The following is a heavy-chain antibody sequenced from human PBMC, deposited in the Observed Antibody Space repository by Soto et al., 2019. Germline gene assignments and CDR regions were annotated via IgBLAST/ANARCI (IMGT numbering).Heavy chain of an antibody. CDR2: IYHSGST. Sequence: PSGTLSLTCAVSGGSISSGGYSWRWIRQPPGKGLEWIGYIYHSGSTYYNPSLKSRVTISVDRSKNQFSLKLSSVTAADTAVYYCARDQSSGSYNRRFDPWGQGTLVTVSS. CDR3: ARDQSSGSYNRRFDP. D-gene: IGHD1-26*01. J-gene: IGHJ5*02. V-gene: IGHV4-30-2*01. CDR1: GGSISSGGYS.